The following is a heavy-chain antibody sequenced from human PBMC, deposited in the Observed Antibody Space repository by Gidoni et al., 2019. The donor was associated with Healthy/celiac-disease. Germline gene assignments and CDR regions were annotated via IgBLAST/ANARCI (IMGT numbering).Heavy chain of an antibody. CDR1: GFPFSSYA. J-gene: IGHJ4*02. D-gene: IGHD6-19*01. V-gene: IGHV3-23*01. CDR2: ISGSGGST. CDR3: AKDGGGGRAVAGKIDY. Sequence: EVQLLESGGGLVQPGGSLRLSCAASGFPFSSYAMGGVRQAPGKGREWVSAISGSGGSTYYEDSVKGRFTISRDNSKNTLYLQMNGLRAEDTAVYYCAKDGGGGRAVAGKIDYWGQGTLVTVSS.